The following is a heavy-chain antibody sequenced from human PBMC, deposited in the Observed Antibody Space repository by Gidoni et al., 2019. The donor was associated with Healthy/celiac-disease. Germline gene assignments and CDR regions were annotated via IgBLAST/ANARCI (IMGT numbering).Heavy chain of an antibody. CDR3: GRPGGGVVTPFDY. J-gene: IGHJ4*02. CDR1: GFTFSSYA. Sequence: EVQLLASGGGLVQPGGPLRLSCAASGFTFSSYAMSWVRQAPGKGLGWVSAISGSGGSTYYADSVKGRFSISRDNSKNTLYLQMNSLRAEDTAVYYCGRPGGGVVTPFDYWGQGTLVTVSS. V-gene: IGHV3-23*01. CDR2: ISGSGGST. D-gene: IGHD2-15*01.